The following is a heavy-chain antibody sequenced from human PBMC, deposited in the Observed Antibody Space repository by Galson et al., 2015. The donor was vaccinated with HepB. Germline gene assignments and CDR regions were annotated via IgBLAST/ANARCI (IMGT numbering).Heavy chain of an antibody. J-gene: IGHJ4*02. D-gene: IGHD3-22*01. CDR3: ARQHDTSGYYAY. CDR2: IIPLFGSA. Sequence: SVKVSCKASGVTFSSYAISWLRQAPGQELEWMGGIIPLFGSANYAQKLQGRVTITADESTSTTYMELRSLRSEDTALYYCARQHDTSGYYAYWGQGTLVTVSS. V-gene: IGHV1-69*13. CDR1: GVTFSSYA.